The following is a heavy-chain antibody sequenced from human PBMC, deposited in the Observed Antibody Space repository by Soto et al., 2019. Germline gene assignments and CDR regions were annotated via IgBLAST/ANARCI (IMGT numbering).Heavy chain of an antibody. J-gene: IGHJ4*02. V-gene: IGHV1-3*01. D-gene: IGHD3-22*01. CDR1: GYTFTSYG. CDR3: ARGGYFDSSNYLAY. Sequence: ASVKVSCKASGYTFTSYGINWVRQAPGRGLEWMGWINPGNGNTKYSQQFQGRVIIDRDTSASTAYMELSSLRPEDTAVYYCARGGYFDSSNYLAYWGLGTLVTAPQ. CDR2: INPGNGNT.